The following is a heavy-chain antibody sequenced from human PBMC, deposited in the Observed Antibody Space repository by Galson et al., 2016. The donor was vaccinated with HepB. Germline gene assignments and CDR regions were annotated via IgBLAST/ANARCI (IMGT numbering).Heavy chain of an antibody. Sequence: SLRLSCAASGFTFSNYGMTWVRQAPGKGLEVASSISRSGDSTDYADSVKGRFTISRDNSKNTLSLQMNSRTADDTAIYYCVQGSTAPAVWGKGTTVTVSS. J-gene: IGHJ6*04. V-gene: IGHV3-23*01. CDR2: ISRSGDST. D-gene: IGHD1-26*01. CDR3: VQGSTAPAV. CDR1: GFTFSNYG.